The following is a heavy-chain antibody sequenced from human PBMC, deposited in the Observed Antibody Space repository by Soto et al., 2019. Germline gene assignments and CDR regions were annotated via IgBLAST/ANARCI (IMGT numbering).Heavy chain of an antibody. CDR3: AREYANSPEAFDY. Sequence: QVQLQESGPGLVKPSETLSLTCTVSGGSVNSDSYYWSWIRQPPGKGLEWIGYIYYTGSTNYNPSIKSRVTISLDTSRNQFSLKLSSVTAADTAVFYCAREYANSPEAFDYWGQGALVTVSS. CDR1: GGSVNSDSYY. V-gene: IGHV4-61*01. CDR2: IYYTGST. D-gene: IGHD2-2*01. J-gene: IGHJ4*02.